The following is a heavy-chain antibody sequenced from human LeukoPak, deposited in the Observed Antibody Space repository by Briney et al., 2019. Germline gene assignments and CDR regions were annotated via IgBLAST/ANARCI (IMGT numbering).Heavy chain of an antibody. CDR1: GYTFTSYG. CDR3: ARDQIVATKNLLAT. Sequence: GASVKVSCKASGYTFTSYGISWVRQAPGQGLEWMGWISAYNGNINYAQKLQGRVTMTTDTSTSTAYMELRSLRSDDTAVYYCARDQIVATKNLLATWGQGTLVTVSS. V-gene: IGHV1-18*01. D-gene: IGHD5-12*01. J-gene: IGHJ5*02. CDR2: ISAYNGNI.